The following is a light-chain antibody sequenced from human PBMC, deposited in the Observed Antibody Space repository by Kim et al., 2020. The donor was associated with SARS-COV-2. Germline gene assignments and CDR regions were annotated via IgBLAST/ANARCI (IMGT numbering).Light chain of an antibody. CDR2: NDN. V-gene: IGLV1-44*01. Sequence: QKVNISCSASPSHVGSNTVDWYQHHPGTAPKLLIYNDNDRPSGVPDRFSASKSGTSASLAISGLQSEDEADYYCATRDDSLNGVVFGGGTQLTVL. J-gene: IGLJ3*02. CDR1: PSHVGSNT. CDR3: ATRDDSLNGVV.